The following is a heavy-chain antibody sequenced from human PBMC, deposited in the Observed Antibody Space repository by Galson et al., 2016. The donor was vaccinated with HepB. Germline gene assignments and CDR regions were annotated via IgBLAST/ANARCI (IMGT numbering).Heavy chain of an antibody. J-gene: IGHJ4*02. Sequence: SLRLSCAASGFTLRDYDMSWVRQAPGKGLESVSSVSFSGATTYYADSIKGRFTASRDNSKTTLYLQMDSLRADDTAVYYCAKEGGPYTSYLGAADSWGQGTLVTVSS. V-gene: IGHV3-23*01. CDR3: AKEGGPYTSYLGAADS. CDR2: VSFSGATT. CDR1: GFTLRDYD. D-gene: IGHD2-2*02.